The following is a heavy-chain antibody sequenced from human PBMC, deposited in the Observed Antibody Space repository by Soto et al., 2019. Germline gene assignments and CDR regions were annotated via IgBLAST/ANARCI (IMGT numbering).Heavy chain of an antibody. CDR1: GFTVSSNY. CDR3: ARDSVYCSGGSCYSVDY. Sequence: GGSLRLSCAASGFTVSSNYMSWVRQAPGKGLEWVSVIYSGGSTYYADSVKGRFPISRHNSKNTLYLQMNSLRAEDTAVYYCARDSVYCSGGSCYSVDYWGQGTLVTVSS. V-gene: IGHV3-53*04. CDR2: IYSGGST. D-gene: IGHD2-15*01. J-gene: IGHJ4*02.